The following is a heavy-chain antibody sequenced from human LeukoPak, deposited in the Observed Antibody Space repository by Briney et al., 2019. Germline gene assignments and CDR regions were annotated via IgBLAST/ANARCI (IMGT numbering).Heavy chain of an antibody. V-gene: IGHV3-21*01. CDR3: AREGDIYSYGYLGY. Sequence: GGSLRLSCAASGFNFRRYWMNWVRQAPGKGLEWVSSIHSSSGSIYYADSLKGRFTISRDNAKNSLYLQMNSLRAEDTAVYYCAREGDIYSYGYLGYWGQGTLVTVSS. J-gene: IGHJ4*02. CDR2: IHSSSGSI. D-gene: IGHD5-18*01. CDR1: GFNFRRYW.